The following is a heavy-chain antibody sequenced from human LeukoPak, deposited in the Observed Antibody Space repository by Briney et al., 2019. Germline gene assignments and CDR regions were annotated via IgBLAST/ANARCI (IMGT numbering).Heavy chain of an antibody. CDR3: ARAYSSGWYLDAFDI. V-gene: IGHV1-69*04. CDR2: IIPILGIA. D-gene: IGHD6-19*01. Sequence: GSSVKVSCKASVGTFSSYAISWVRQAPGQGLEWMGRIIPILGIANYAQKFQGRVTITADKSTSTAYLELSSLRSEDTAVYYCARAYSSGWYLDAFDIWGQGTMVTVSS. J-gene: IGHJ3*02. CDR1: VGTFSSYA.